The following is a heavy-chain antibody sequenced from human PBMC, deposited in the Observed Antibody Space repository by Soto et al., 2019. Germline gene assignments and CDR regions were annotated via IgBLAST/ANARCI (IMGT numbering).Heavy chain of an antibody. CDR2: IIPSFGTA. CDR1: GGTFSSYA. Sequence: GASVKVSCKASGGTFSSYAISWVRQAPGQGLEWMGGIIPSFGTANYAQKFQGRVTITADESTSTAYMELSSLRSEDTAVYYCAREGTTVTHGLYYYGMDVWGQGTTVTVSS. D-gene: IGHD4-4*01. CDR3: AREGTTVTHGLYYYGMDV. J-gene: IGHJ6*02. V-gene: IGHV1-69*13.